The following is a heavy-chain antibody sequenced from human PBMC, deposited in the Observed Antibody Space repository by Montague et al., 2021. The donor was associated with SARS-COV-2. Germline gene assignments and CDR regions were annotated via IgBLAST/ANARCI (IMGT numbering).Heavy chain of an antibody. D-gene: IGHD1-26*01. CDR3: ARAPDSGTYWSGDY. V-gene: IGHV4-39*07. CDR2: IYHSGSA. Sequence: SETLSLTCTVSGGPISSTSYYWGWVRQPPGKGLEWIGSIYHSGSAYFNPSLKSRATISIDTSKNQFSLKVNSVTAADTAVYYCARAPDSGTYWSGDYWGQGTLVTVSS. J-gene: IGHJ4*02. CDR1: GGPISSTSYY.